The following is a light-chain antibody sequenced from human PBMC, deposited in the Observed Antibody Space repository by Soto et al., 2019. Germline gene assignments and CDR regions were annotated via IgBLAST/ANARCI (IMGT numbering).Light chain of an antibody. CDR1: SSNIGSNA. J-gene: IGLJ2*01. CDR2: NNN. V-gene: IGLV1-44*01. CDR3: AAWDDDMGGVV. Sequence: QSVLTQPPSASGTPGQKVTISCSGGSSNIGSNAVNWYQQLPGTAPQALIYNNNQRPSGVPDRFSGSQSGTSASLAISGLRSEDEADYYCAAWDDDMGGVVFGGGTKLTVL.